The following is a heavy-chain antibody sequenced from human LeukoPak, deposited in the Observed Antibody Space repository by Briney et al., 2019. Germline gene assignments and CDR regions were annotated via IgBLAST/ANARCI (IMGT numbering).Heavy chain of an antibody. CDR2: IWYDGSNK. J-gene: IGHJ3*02. Sequence: QPGRSLRLSCAASGFTFSTYGMHWVRQAPGKGLEWVAVIWYDGSNKYYADSVKGRFTISRDNSKNTLYLQMNSLRAEDTAVYYCARDFSCGGDCYHDAFDIWGQGTMVTVSS. D-gene: IGHD2-21*02. V-gene: IGHV3-33*01. CDR3: ARDFSCGGDCYHDAFDI. CDR1: GFTFSTYG.